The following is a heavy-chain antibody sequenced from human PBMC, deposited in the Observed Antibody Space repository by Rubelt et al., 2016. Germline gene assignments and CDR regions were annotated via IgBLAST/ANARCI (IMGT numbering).Heavy chain of an antibody. D-gene: IGHD6-13*01. V-gene: IGHV3-48*01. Sequence: GTEWVSYISSTITSGYYADSVKGRFTVSRDIAKNTLYLQMNSLRAEDTAVYYCAKAAAGTSYYYYGLDVWGQGTTVTVSS. J-gene: IGHJ6*02. CDR3: AKAAAGTSYYYYGLDV. CDR2: ISSTITSG.